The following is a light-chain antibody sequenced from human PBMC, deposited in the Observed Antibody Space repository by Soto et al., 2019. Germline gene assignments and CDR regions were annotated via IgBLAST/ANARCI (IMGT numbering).Light chain of an antibody. CDR2: GAS. CDR1: QSVGSS. V-gene: IGKV3-15*01. Sequence: TQSPATLSVSPGDRATLSCRASQSVGSSLAWYQQKRGQPPRLLIYGASSRESGVPDRFSGSVSGTEFVLTVTSLQADDSAVYSCQQYNSWPPTFGQGTRVEIK. CDR3: QQYNSWPPT. J-gene: IGKJ1*01.